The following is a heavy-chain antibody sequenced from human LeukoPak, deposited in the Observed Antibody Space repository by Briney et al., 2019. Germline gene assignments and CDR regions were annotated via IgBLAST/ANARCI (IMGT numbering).Heavy chain of an antibody. CDR3: ARYRDYGGNSDAFDI. D-gene: IGHD4-23*01. Sequence: ASVKVSCKASGYTFTSYGISWVRQAPGQGLEWMGWISAYNGNTNYAQKLQGRVTMTTDTSTSTAYMELRSLRSDDTAVYYCARYRDYGGNSDAFDIWGQGTMVTVSS. CDR1: GYTFTSYG. V-gene: IGHV1-18*01. J-gene: IGHJ3*02. CDR2: ISAYNGNT.